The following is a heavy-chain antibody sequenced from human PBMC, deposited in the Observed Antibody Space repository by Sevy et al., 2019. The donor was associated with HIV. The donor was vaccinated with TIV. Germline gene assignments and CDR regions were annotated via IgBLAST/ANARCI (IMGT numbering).Heavy chain of an antibody. J-gene: IGHJ4*02. Sequence: ASVKVSCKSSGYSFTSRYLHWVRQAPGQGLEWMGQINPGGGAPIYAQKFQGRVSMTSDTSTRTIYMDVSSLRSEDTAMYYCARRYSCGGSCYYFDLWGQGTLVTVSS. CDR1: GYSFTSRY. D-gene: IGHD2-21*01. CDR3: ARRYSCGGSCYYFDL. V-gene: IGHV1-46*01. CDR2: INPGGGAP.